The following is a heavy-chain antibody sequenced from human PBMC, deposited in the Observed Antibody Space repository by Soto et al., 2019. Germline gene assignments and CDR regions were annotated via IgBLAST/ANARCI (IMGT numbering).Heavy chain of an antibody. V-gene: IGHV4-4*07. CDR1: GGSICWYN. CDR2: IYTSGST. D-gene: IGHD5-12*01. CDR3: ARDFSGYDYEYFDY. J-gene: IGHJ4*02. Sequence: SDTLSLARTGAGGSICWYNWSGIRQPAGKGLEWIGRIYTSGSTNYNPSLKSRVTMSLDTSKNQFSLKLSSVTAADTAVYYCARDFSGYDYEYFDYWGQGTLVTVS.